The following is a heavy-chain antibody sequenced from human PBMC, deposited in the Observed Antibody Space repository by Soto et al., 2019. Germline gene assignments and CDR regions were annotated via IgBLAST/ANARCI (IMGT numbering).Heavy chain of an antibody. Sequence: QVQLVESGGGVVQPGRSLRLSCAASGFTFRSHGMHWVRQAPGKGLEWVAVIWYDGSNKYYADSVKGRFTISRDNSKNTLYLQMNSLRAEDTAVYYCARDIGYSYGHFGMDVWGQGTTVTVSS. CDR3: ARDIGYSYGHFGMDV. CDR1: GFTFRSHG. CDR2: IWYDGSNK. J-gene: IGHJ6*02. D-gene: IGHD5-18*01. V-gene: IGHV3-33*08.